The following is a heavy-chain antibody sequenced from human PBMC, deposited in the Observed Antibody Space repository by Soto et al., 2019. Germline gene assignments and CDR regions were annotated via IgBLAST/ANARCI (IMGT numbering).Heavy chain of an antibody. V-gene: IGHV4-39*01. D-gene: IGHD2-21*01. J-gene: IGHJ5*02. CDR1: GGSISSSSYY. CDR2: IYYSGST. Sequence: QLQLQESGPGLVKPSETLSLTCTVSGGSISSSSYYWGWIRQPPGKGLEWIGSIYYSGSTYYNPSLKSRVTISVDTSKNQFSLKLSSVTAADTAVYYCARHGIDCGGFDPWGQGTLVTVSS. CDR3: ARHGIDCGGFDP.